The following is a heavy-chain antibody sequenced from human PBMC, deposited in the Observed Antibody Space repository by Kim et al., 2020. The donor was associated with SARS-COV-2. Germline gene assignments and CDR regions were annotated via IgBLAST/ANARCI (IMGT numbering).Heavy chain of an antibody. V-gene: IGHV3-9*01. CDR1: GFTFYDYA. CDR2: ISWNGGNI. CDR3: AKDVYEIWPGNAFDT. D-gene: IGHD3-10*01. Sequence: GGSLRLSCAASGFTFYDYAMHWVRQAPGKGLEWVAGISWNGGNIAYADSVKGRFTISRDDAKNSLYLQMNSLRAEDTALYYCAKDVYEIWPGNAFDTWGQGTMVTVSS. J-gene: IGHJ3*02.